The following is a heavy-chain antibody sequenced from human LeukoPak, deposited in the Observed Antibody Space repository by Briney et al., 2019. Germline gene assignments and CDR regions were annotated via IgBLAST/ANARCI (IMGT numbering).Heavy chain of an antibody. CDR1: GGSISSGGYY. J-gene: IGHJ3*02. V-gene: IGHV4-31*03. CDR3: ARESRAGYYDSSGYYYVYAFDI. D-gene: IGHD3-22*01. Sequence: PSQTLSLTCTVSGGSISSGGYYWSWIRQHPGKGLEWIGYIYYSRSTYYNPSLKSRVTISVDTSKNQFSLKLSSVTAADTAVYYCARESRAGYYDSSGYYYVYAFDIWGQGTMVTVSS. CDR2: IYYSRST.